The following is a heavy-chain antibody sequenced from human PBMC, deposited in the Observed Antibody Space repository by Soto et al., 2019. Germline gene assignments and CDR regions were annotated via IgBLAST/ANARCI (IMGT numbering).Heavy chain of an antibody. CDR3: AKDHPNPLYCDYVGDAFDI. CDR1: GFTFSSYA. J-gene: IGHJ3*02. V-gene: IGHV3-23*01. Sequence: EVQLLESGGGLVQPGGSLRLSCAASGFTFSSYAMSWVRQAPGKGLEWVSAISGSGGSTYYAASVKGRFTISRDNSKNTLYLQMNSLRAEDTAVYYCAKDHPNPLYCDYVGDAFDIWGQGTMVTVSS. CDR2: ISGSGGST. D-gene: IGHD4-17*01.